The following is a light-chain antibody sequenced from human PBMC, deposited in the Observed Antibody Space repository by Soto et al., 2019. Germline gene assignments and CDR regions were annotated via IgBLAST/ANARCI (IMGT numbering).Light chain of an antibody. CDR1: QSIDRW. Sequence: DIQMTQSPATLSASVGERVTITCRASQSIDRWLAWYQQRPGKAPKILIYHASILETGVPSRFSGSGSGTEFTLTISSLQPDDFATYYCQHYNSYGTFGQGTKLDIK. CDR3: QHYNSYGT. J-gene: IGKJ1*01. V-gene: IGKV1-5*01. CDR2: HAS.